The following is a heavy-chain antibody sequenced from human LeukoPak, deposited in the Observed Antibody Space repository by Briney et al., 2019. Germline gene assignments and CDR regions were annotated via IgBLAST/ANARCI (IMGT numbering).Heavy chain of an antibody. CDR2: INPNSGGT. D-gene: IGHD4-17*01. J-gene: IGHJ6*03. CDR1: GYTFTRYY. CDR3: ARPASGDYTYYYYMDV. V-gene: IGHV1-2*02. Sequence: ASVKVSCKASGYTFTRYYMHWVRQAPGQGLEGMGWINPNSGGTNYAQKFQGRVTMTRDTSISTAYMELSRLRSDDTAVYYCARPASGDYTYYYYMDVWGKGTTVAVSS.